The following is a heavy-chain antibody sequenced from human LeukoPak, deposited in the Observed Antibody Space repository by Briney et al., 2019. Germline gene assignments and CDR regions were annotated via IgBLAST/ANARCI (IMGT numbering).Heavy chain of an antibody. CDR1: GYTFTSYY. CDR2: INPSGGST. V-gene: IGHV1-46*01. J-gene: IGHJ4*02. D-gene: IGHD5/OR15-5a*01. Sequence: ASVKVSCKASGYTFTSYYMHWVRQAPGQGLEWMGIINPSGGSTSYAQNFQGRVTMTRDTSASTVYMELSSLRSEDTAVYYCARHKGVYYFDYWGQGTLVTVSS. CDR3: ARHKGVYYFDY.